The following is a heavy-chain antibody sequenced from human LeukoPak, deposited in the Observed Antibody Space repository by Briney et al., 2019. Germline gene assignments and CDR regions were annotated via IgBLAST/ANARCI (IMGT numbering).Heavy chain of an antibody. Sequence: GGSLRLSCAASGFTFSSYAMSWVRQAPGKGLEWVSAISGSGGSTYYADSVKGRFTISRDNSKNTLYLQMNSLRAEGTAVYYCAKDPPSSSSSWYGYWGQGTLVTVSS. V-gene: IGHV3-23*01. CDR1: GFTFSSYA. CDR2: ISGSGGST. J-gene: IGHJ4*02. D-gene: IGHD6-13*01. CDR3: AKDPPSSSSSWYGY.